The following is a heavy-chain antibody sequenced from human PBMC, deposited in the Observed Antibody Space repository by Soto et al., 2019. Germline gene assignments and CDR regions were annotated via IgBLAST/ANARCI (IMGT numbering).Heavy chain of an antibody. Sequence: QVQLVESGGGVVQPGRSLRLSCAASGFTFSSYGMHWVRQAPGKGLEWVAVIWYDGSNKYYADSVKGRFTISRDNSKNTLYLQMNRLRAEDTAVYYCARDYYGSGSPPLDYWGQGTLVTVSS. V-gene: IGHV3-33*01. CDR2: IWYDGSNK. J-gene: IGHJ4*02. D-gene: IGHD3-10*01. CDR3: ARDYYGSGSPPLDY. CDR1: GFTFSSYG.